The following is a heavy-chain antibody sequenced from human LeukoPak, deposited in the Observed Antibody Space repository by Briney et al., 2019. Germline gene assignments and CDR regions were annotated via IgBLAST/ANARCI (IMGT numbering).Heavy chain of an antibody. CDR3: ARDFLVHRIAAAGTRMLCWFDP. D-gene: IGHD6-13*01. CDR1: GYTFTGYY. V-gene: IGHV1-2*06. CDR2: INPNSGGT. J-gene: IGHJ5*02. Sequence: GASVKVSCKASGYTFTGYYMHWVRQAPGQGLEWMGRINPNSGGTNYAQKFQGRVTMTSDTSISTAYMELRRLRSDDTAVYYCARDFLVHRIAAAGTRMLCWFDPWGQGTLVTVSS.